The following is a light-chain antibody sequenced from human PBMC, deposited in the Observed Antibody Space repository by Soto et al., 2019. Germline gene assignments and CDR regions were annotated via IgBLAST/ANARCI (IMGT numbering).Light chain of an antibody. Sequence: QSVRTQPASVSGSPGQSITISCTGTGSDVGGYDYVSWYQHHPGKAPKVMIYEVTNRPSGVSNRFSGSKSGNTASLTISGLLAADEAEYSCSSYTCSSTYVFGTGTKVTVL. CDR1: GSDVGGYDY. V-gene: IGLV2-14*01. J-gene: IGLJ1*01. CDR2: EVT. CDR3: SSYTCSSTYV.